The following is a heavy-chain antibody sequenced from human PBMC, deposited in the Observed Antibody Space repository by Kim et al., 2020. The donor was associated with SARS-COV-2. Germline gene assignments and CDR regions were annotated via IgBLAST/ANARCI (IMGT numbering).Heavy chain of an antibody. CDR3: ARGYGGVPYFDY. J-gene: IGHJ4*02. Sequence: NYNPSLKSRVTISVDTSKNQFSLKLSSVTAADTAVYYCARGYGGVPYFDYWGQGTLVTVSS. D-gene: IGHD4-17*01. V-gene: IGHV4-34*01.